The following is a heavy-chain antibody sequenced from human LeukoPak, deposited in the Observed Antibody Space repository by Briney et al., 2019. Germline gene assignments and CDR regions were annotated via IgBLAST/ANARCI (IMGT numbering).Heavy chain of an antibody. CDR2: IYYSGST. D-gene: IGHD1-26*01. CDR3: ARDIFLGELLPYAFDI. J-gene: IGHJ3*02. V-gene: IGHV4-61*01. Sequence: SETLSLTCTVSGGSVSSGSYYWSWIRQPPGKGLEWIGYIYYSGSTNYNPSLKSRVTISVDTSKNQFSLKLSSVTAADTAVYYCARDIFLGELLPYAFDIWGQGTMVTVSS. CDR1: GGSVSSGSYY.